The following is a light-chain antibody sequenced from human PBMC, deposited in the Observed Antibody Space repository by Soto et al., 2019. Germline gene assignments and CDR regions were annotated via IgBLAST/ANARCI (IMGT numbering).Light chain of an antibody. J-gene: IGKJ3*01. CDR1: QGISRW. Sequence: DIQMTQSPSSVSASVGGRITITCRASQGISRWLAWYQQKPGRAPKLLIYAASNLQTGVPSRFSGSGSGTDFALTITSLQAEDFATYHCQQAYNFPFTFGPGTKVDI. CDR2: AAS. V-gene: IGKV1-12*01. CDR3: QQAYNFPFT.